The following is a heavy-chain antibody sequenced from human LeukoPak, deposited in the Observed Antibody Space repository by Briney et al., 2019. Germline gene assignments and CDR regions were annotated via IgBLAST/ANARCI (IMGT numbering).Heavy chain of an antibody. V-gene: IGHV3-49*04. J-gene: IGHJ4*02. D-gene: IGHD2-21*01. CDR2: IRSKTYGGAA. CDR1: GFTFRDYA. Sequence: GSLRLSCAASGFTFRDYAMSWVRLAPGKGLQWVGFIRSKTYGGAADYGASVKGRFTIYRDDSQSIAYLLMNRLEIEDTAVYYCTRIGIGIIGRDPVDYWGQGTLVTVSS. CDR3: TRIGIGIIGRDPVDY.